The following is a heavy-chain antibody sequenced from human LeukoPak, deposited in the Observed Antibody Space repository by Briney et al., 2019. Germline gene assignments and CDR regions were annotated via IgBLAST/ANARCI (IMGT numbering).Heavy chain of an antibody. CDR2: ISSDGSNT. CDR1: GFTFSTYG. CDR3: AREGALTRGDCCYFDY. V-gene: IGHV3-30*03. J-gene: IGHJ4*02. Sequence: GTSLRLSCAASGFTFSTYGMHWVRQAPGKGLEWVGVISSDGSNTYYADSVKGRFTISRDNSKDTLYLQMNSLGAEDTAMYYCAREGALTRGDCCYFDYWGQGTLVTVSS. D-gene: IGHD2-21*02.